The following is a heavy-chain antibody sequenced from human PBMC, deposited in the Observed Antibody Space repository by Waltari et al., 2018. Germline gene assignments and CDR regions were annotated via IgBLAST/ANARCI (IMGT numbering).Heavy chain of an antibody. CDR3: ARENYGDYMGYYGMDV. D-gene: IGHD4-17*01. V-gene: IGHV4-61*09. CDR1: GGSISSGSYY. CDR2: IYTSGST. Sequence: QVQLQESGPGLVKPSQTLSLTCTVSGGSISSGSYYWSWIRQPAGKGLEWIGYIYTSGSTNYNPSLKSRVTISVDTSKNQFSLKLSSVTAADTAVYYCARENYGDYMGYYGMDVWGQGTTVTVSS. J-gene: IGHJ6*02.